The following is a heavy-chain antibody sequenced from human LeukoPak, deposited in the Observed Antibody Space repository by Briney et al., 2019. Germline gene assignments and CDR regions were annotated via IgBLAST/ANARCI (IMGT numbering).Heavy chain of an antibody. D-gene: IGHD2-15*01. CDR3: ARAVVITDY. CDR2: MNPNSGNT. V-gene: IGHV1-8*01. J-gene: IGHJ4*02. CDR1: GYTFTSYD. Sequence: ASVKVSCKASGYTFTSYDINWVRQATGQGLEWMGWMNPNSGNTGYAQKFQGRVTMTGDTSISTAYMELSRLRSDDTAVYYCARAVVITDYWGQGTLVTVSS.